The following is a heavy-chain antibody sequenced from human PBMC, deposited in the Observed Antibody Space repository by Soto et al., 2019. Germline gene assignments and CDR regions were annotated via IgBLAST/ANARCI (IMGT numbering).Heavy chain of an antibody. V-gene: IGHV1-69*12. J-gene: IGHJ4*02. CDR3: VRGPDYEGYFDY. CDR2: IILPFGTP. CDR1: GTTFSNYA. Sequence: QVRLVQSGAEVKKTGSSVKVSCKASGTTFSNYAIGWVRQAPGQGLEWMGGIILPFGTPNYAQKFQGRVAISAGESMTTAYMELRGLRSEDTAVYYCVRGPDYEGYFDYWGQGPLVTVSS. D-gene: IGHD3-22*01.